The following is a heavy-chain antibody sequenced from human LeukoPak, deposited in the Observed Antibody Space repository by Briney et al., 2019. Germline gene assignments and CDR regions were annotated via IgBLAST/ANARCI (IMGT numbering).Heavy chain of an antibody. CDR1: GASISSSY. V-gene: IGHV4-4*07. D-gene: IGHD6-13*01. J-gene: IGHJ6*02. CDR2: MSSGGST. Sequence: SETLSLTCTVSGASISSSYCTWIRQPAGEGLEWIGRMSSGGSTTYNPSFKSRVTMSLDTSKKQFSLKLSSVTAADTAVYYCAITPTDYSSSSPYYYGMDVWGQGTTVTVSS. CDR3: AITPTDYSSSSPYYYGMDV.